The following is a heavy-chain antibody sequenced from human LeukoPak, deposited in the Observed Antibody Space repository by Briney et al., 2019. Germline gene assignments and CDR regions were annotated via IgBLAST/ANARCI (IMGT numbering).Heavy chain of an antibody. Sequence: GESLKISCKGSGYSFTSYWIDWVRQMPGKGLEWMGIIYPGDSDTRYSPSFQGQVTISADKSISTAYLQWSSLKASDTAMYYCAIRGGGSSGYHPADAFDIWGQGTMVTVSS. V-gene: IGHV5-51*01. CDR3: AIRGGGSSGYHPADAFDI. D-gene: IGHD3-22*01. CDR2: IYPGDSDT. CDR1: GYSFTSYW. J-gene: IGHJ3*02.